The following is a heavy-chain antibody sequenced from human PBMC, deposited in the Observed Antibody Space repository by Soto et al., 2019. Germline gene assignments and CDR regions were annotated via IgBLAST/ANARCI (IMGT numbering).Heavy chain of an antibody. J-gene: IGHJ3*02. D-gene: IGHD1-1*01. CDR1: GYSFTSYW. CDR3: ARRRTDHDAFDI. CDR2: IDPSDSYT. V-gene: IGHV5-10-1*01. Sequence: GESLKISCKGSGYSFTSYWVSWVRQMPGKGLEWMGRIDPSDSYTNYSPSFQGHVTISADKSISTAYLQWSSLKASDTAMYYCARRRTDHDAFDIWGQGTMVTVSS.